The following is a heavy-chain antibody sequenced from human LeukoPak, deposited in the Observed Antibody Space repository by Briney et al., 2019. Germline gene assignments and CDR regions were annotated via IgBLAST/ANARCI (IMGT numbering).Heavy chain of an antibody. J-gene: IGHJ3*02. D-gene: IGHD3-10*01. Sequence: GGSLRLSCAASGFTFRTYAMSWVRQVPGKGPEWVSGISDSGDSPYYADSVKGRFTISRDNSKNTLYLQMNSLRAEDTAVYYCAKDDGYGRRVRPTDDAFDIWGQGTMVTVSS. V-gene: IGHV3-23*01. CDR2: ISDSGDSP. CDR1: GFTFRTYA. CDR3: AKDDGYGRRVRPTDDAFDI.